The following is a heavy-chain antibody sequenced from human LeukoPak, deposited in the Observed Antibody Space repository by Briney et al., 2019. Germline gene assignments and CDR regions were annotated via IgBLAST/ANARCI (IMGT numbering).Heavy chain of an antibody. J-gene: IGHJ4*02. V-gene: IGHV4-34*01. CDR3: ARFPAGSYYFDY. Sequence: SETLSLTCAVYGGSFSGYCWSWIRQPPGKGLEWIGEINHSGSTNYNPSLKSRVTISVDTSKNQFSLKLSSVTAADTAVYYCARFPAGSYYFDYWGQGTLVTVSS. D-gene: IGHD6-13*01. CDR1: GGSFSGYC. CDR2: INHSGST.